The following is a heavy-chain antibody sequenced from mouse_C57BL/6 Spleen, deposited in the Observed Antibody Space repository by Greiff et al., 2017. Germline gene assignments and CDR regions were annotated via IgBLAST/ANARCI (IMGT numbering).Heavy chain of an antibody. CDR3: ATGGLRKYAMDY. J-gene: IGHJ4*01. CDR1: GFTFSSYG. Sequence: DVHLVESGGDLVKPGGSLKLSCAASGFTFSSYGMSWVRQTPDKRLEWVATLSSGGSYTYYPDSVKGRFTISRDNAKNTLYLQMSSLKSEDTAMYYCATGGLRKYAMDYWGQGTSVTVSS. D-gene: IGHD2-4*01. V-gene: IGHV5-6*01. CDR2: LSSGGSYT.